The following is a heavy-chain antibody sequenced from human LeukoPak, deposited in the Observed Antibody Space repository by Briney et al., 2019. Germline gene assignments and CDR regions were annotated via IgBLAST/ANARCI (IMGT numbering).Heavy chain of an antibody. D-gene: IGHD2-8*02. Sequence: SQTLTLTCTVSGGSISSGGYYWSWIRQPPGKGLEWIGYIYHSGSTYYNPSLKSRVTISVDRSKNQFSLKLSSVTAADTAVYYCARVRTELRAFDIWGQGTMVTVSS. CDR2: IYHSGST. CDR1: GGSISSGGYY. CDR3: ARVRTELRAFDI. J-gene: IGHJ3*02. V-gene: IGHV4-30-2*01.